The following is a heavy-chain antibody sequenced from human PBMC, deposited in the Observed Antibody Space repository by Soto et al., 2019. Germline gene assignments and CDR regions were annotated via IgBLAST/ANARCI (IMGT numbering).Heavy chain of an antibody. J-gene: IGHJ1*01. CDR2: ISAYNGNT. CDR3: ASGGMYSSSWYVAEYFQH. CDR1: GYTFTSYG. D-gene: IGHD6-13*01. V-gene: IGHV1-18*01. Sequence: QVQLVQSGAEVKKPGASVKVSCKASGYTFTSYGISWVRQAPGQGLEWMGWISAYNGNTNYAQKLQGRVTMTTDTSKSTAYMELRSLRSDDTAVYYCASGGMYSSSWYVAEYFQHWGQGTLVTVSS.